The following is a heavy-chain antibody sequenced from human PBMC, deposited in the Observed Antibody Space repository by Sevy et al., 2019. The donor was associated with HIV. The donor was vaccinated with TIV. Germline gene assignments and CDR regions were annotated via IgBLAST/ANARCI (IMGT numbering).Heavy chain of an antibody. J-gene: IGHJ4*02. CDR3: IVGATNYLDY. Sequence: GGSLRLSCAASGFTFSSYWMHWVRQAPGKGLVWVSRINSDGSSTNYVDSEKGRFTISRDNAKNTLYLQMNSLRAEDTAVYYSIVGATNYLDYWGQGTLVTVSS. V-gene: IGHV3-74*01. D-gene: IGHD1-26*01. CDR1: GFTFSSYW. CDR2: INSDGSST.